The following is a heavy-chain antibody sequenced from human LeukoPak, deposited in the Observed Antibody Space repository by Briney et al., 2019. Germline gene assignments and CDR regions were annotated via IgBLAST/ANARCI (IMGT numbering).Heavy chain of an antibody. J-gene: IGHJ4*02. CDR3: ARDVWDNVGKQLDY. D-gene: IGHD4-23*01. CDR2: IWYDGSNK. Sequence: GGSLGLSCAASGFTFSSYGMHWVRQPPGRGREWVAVIWYDGSNKYYAASVKGRFTISRDNSKNTGYLQMNSLRAEDTAVYYCARDVWDNVGKQLDYWGQGTLVTVFS. CDR1: GFTFSSYG. V-gene: IGHV3-33*01.